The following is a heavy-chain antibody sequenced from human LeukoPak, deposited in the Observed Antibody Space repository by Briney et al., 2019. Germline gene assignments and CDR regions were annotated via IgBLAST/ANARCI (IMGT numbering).Heavy chain of an antibody. Sequence: GGSLRLSCATSGFTFSSYWMHWVRQAPGKGLVWVSRINSDGGSTSYTDSVKGRFTISRDNAKNTLYLQMNSLRAEDTAVYYCARRSAAKDAFDIWGQGTKVTVSS. CDR3: ARRSAAKDAFDI. J-gene: IGHJ3*02. CDR2: INSDGGST. CDR1: GFTFSSYW. D-gene: IGHD6-25*01. V-gene: IGHV3-74*01.